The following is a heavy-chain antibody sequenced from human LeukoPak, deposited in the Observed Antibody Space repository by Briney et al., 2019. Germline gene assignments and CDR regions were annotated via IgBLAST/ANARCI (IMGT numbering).Heavy chain of an antibody. J-gene: IGHJ4*02. V-gene: IGHV1-46*01. CDR3: ARDQEGFDY. CDR1: GYTFTSNY. Sequence: GASVKVSCKASGYTFTSNYIHWVRLAPGQGLEWMGMIYPRDGSTSYAQKFQGRVTVTRDTSTSTVHMELSGLRSEDTAVYYCARDQEGFDYWGQGTPVTASS. CDR2: IYPRDGST.